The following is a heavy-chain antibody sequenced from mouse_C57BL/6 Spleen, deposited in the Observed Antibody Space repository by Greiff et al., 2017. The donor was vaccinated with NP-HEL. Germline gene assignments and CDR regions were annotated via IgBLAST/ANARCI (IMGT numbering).Heavy chain of an antibody. Sequence: QVQLQQPGAELVRPGTSVKLSCKASGYTFTSYWMHWVKQRPGQGLEWIGVIDPSDSYTNYNQKFKGKATLTVDTSSSTAYMQLSSLTSEDSAVYYCARWYYGSSYYFDYWGKGTTLTVSS. CDR3: ARWYYGSSYYFDY. CDR2: IDPSDSYT. CDR1: GYTFTSYW. J-gene: IGHJ2*01. D-gene: IGHD1-1*01. V-gene: IGHV1-59*01.